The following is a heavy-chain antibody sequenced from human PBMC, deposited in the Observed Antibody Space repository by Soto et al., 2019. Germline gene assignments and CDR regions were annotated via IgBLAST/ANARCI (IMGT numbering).Heavy chain of an antibody. CDR1: GYDFTSYI. V-gene: IGHV1-18*01. CDR3: ARESPDPYGSTWYPDY. CDR2: ISLFNYAT. D-gene: IGHD6-13*01. Sequence: QVHLVQSGAELKKPGASVKVSCEASGYDFTSYIIGWVRQAPGQGLEWMGSISLFNYATKYAQKFQGRVTVTTDIPTSTVYMELRTLRSDDTAVYYCARESPDPYGSTWYPDYWGQGTLVTVSS. J-gene: IGHJ4*02.